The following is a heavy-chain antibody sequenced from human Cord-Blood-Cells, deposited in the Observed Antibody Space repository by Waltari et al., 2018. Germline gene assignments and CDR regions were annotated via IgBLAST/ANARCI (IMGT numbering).Heavy chain of an antibody. J-gene: IGHJ4*02. CDR1: GFTFSGNY. Sequence: EVQLVESGGGLIQPGGSLRHSCAASGFTFSGNYMSWVRQAPGKGLEWVSVIYSGGSTYYADSVKGRFTISRDNSKNTLYLQMNSLRAEDTAVYYCARHDFWSGYSYYFDYWGQGTLVTVSS. V-gene: IGHV3-53*01. CDR2: IYSGGST. D-gene: IGHD3-3*01. CDR3: ARHDFWSGYSYYFDY.